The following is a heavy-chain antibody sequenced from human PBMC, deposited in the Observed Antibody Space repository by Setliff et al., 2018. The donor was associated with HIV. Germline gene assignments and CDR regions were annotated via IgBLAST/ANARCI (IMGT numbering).Heavy chain of an antibody. Sequence: SETLSLTCTVSGGSISSGSYYWSWIRQPAGKGLEWIGRIYTSGSTNYNPSLKSRVTISVDASKKQFSLKLSSVTAADTAVYYCARANWGDWYFDLWGRGALVTVSS. V-gene: IGHV4-61*02. CDR2: IYTSGST. CDR1: GGSISSGSYY. J-gene: IGHJ2*01. D-gene: IGHD7-27*01. CDR3: ARANWGDWYFDL.